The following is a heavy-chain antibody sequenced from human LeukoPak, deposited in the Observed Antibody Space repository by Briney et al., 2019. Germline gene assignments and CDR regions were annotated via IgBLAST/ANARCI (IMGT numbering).Heavy chain of an antibody. Sequence: TGGSLRLPCAASGFTLSSFGMSWVRQAPGKGLEWVSVFSGSGCGTYYADSVKGRFTIYRDNSKHTLYLQMDSLRAEDTAIYYCEKDHLVGYSSASYFCDYWRQGTLVTVSS. V-gene: IGHV3-23*01. D-gene: IGHD2-15*01. CDR1: GFTLSSFG. CDR3: EKDHLVGYSSASYFCDY. J-gene: IGHJ4*02. CDR2: FSGSGCGT.